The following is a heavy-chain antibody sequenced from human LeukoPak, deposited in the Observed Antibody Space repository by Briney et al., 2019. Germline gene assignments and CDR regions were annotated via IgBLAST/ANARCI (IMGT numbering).Heavy chain of an antibody. CDR3: VRDWDHYDFDS. V-gene: IGHV3-74*01. CDR2: INPAGNYA. CDR1: GFTFSNYW. Sequence: GGSLRLSCAASGFTFSNYWIHWVRQAPGKGLVWVSRINPAGNYANYADSVKGRFTLSRDNAKNSVYLQMKSLRAEDTALFYCVRDWDHYDFDSWGQGTLVTVSS. J-gene: IGHJ5*01. D-gene: IGHD3-3*01.